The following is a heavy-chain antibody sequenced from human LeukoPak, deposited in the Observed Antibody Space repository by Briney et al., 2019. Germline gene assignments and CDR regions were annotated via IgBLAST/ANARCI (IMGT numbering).Heavy chain of an antibody. J-gene: IGHJ3*02. CDR3: ASAHSRYCSSTSCYRTHAFDI. CDR2: IYYSGST. Sequence: SETLSLTCTVSGGSISSSSYYWGWIRQPPGKGLEWIGSIYYSGSTYYNPSLKSRVTISVDTSKNQFSLKLGSVTAADTAVYYCASAHSRYCSSTSCYRTHAFDIWGQGTMVTVSS. V-gene: IGHV4-39*01. D-gene: IGHD2-2*01. CDR1: GGSISSSSYY.